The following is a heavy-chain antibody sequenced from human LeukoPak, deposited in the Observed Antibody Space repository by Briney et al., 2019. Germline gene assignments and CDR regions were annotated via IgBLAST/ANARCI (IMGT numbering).Heavy chain of an antibody. Sequence: PSETLSLTCTVFGGSISSYYWSWIRQPPGKGLELIGYIYDSGSTNYNPSLKSRVTISVDTSENQLSLKLRSVTAADTAVYYCARGPEAFGVLKGAFDIWGQGTVVTVSS. V-gene: IGHV4-59*01. J-gene: IGHJ3*02. CDR1: GGSISSYY. CDR3: ARGPEAFGVLKGAFDI. D-gene: IGHD3-3*01. CDR2: IYDSGST.